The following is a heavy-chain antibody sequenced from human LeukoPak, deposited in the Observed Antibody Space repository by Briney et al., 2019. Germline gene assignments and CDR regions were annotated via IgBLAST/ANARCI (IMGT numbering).Heavy chain of an antibody. CDR3: ARPYYYDSRIDP. D-gene: IGHD3-22*01. CDR2: MYYSGST. J-gene: IGHJ5*02. Sequence: SETLSLTCTVSGGSISSGDYYWSWIRQPPGKGLEWIAYMYYSGSTYYNPSLKNRVTMSADTSKNQLSLQLSSVTAADTAVYYCARPYYYDSRIDPWGQGILVTVSS. V-gene: IGHV4-30-4*01. CDR1: GGSISSGDYY.